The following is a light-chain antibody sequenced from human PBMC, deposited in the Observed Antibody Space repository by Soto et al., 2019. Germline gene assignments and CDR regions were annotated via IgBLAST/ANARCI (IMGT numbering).Light chain of an antibody. Sequence: DIQMTQSPSSLSASIGDSVTITCRASQTIIGYLNWYQQKPGKAPRLLINAASTLQAGVPSRFSGSGSGTDFTLTISSLQPEDVAAYYCQKYNSAPLTFGGGTKVDIK. CDR1: QTIIGY. J-gene: IGKJ4*01. CDR3: QKYNSAPLT. V-gene: IGKV1-27*01. CDR2: AAS.